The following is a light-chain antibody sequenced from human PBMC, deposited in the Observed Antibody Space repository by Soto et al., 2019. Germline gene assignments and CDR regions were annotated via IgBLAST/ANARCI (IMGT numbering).Light chain of an antibody. Sequence: IHITQSPASLSASVGDRVAITCRASETISHYLNWYQQKPGKAPKLLIYDASNLETGVPSRFSGSGSGTDFTFTISSLQPEDIATYYCQQYDNLPLTFGGGTKV. V-gene: IGKV1-33*01. J-gene: IGKJ4*01. CDR3: QQYDNLPLT. CDR2: DAS. CDR1: ETISHY.